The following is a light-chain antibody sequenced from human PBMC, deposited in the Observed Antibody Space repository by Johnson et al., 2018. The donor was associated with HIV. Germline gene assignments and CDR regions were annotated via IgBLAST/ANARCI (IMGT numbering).Light chain of an antibody. CDR3: GTLDSGLGAHYV. V-gene: IGLV1-51*02. CDR2: EKN. J-gene: IGLJ1*01. Sequence: HSVLTQPPSVSAAPGQKVTISCSGSSSNIGNNYVSWYQQLPGTAPKLLIYEKNKRPSGIPDRFSASKSGTSATLDITGLQTGDEADYYCGTLDSGLGAHYVFGTGTKVTVL. CDR1: SSNIGNNY.